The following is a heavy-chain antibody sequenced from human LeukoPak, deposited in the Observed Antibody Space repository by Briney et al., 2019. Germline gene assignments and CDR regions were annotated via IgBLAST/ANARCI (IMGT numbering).Heavy chain of an antibody. V-gene: IGHV4-61*02. Sequence: SQTLSLTCTVSCGSISSGSYYWSWIRQPAGKGLEWIGRIYTSGSTNYNPSLKSRVTISVDTSKNQFSLKLSSVTAADTAVYYCARSSAVVVAATFDYWGQGTLVTVSS. CDR3: ARSSAVVVAATFDY. D-gene: IGHD2-15*01. CDR1: CGSISSGSYY. J-gene: IGHJ4*02. CDR2: IYTSGST.